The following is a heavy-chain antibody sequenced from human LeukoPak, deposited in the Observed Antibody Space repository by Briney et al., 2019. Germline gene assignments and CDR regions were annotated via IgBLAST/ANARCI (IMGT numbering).Heavy chain of an antibody. J-gene: IGHJ3*02. V-gene: IGHV4-4*07. Sequence: SETLSLTCTVSGGSISSYYWSWIRQPAGKGLEWIGRIYTSGSANHNPSLKSRVTMSVDTSKNQFSLKLSSVTAADTAVYYCARDLSEYYDFWSGYYDAFDIWGQGTMVTVSS. D-gene: IGHD3-3*01. CDR2: IYTSGSA. CDR1: GGSISSYY. CDR3: ARDLSEYYDFWSGYYDAFDI.